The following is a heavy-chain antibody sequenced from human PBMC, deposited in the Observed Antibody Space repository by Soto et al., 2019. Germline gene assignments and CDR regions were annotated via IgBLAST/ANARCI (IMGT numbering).Heavy chain of an antibody. CDR3: ARSVTYYDSSGYYGWFDP. V-gene: IGHV1-24*01. D-gene: IGHD3-22*01. Sequence: GASVKVSGNVSGYTLTELSMHWVRQAPGKGLEWMGGFDPEDGETIYAQKFQSRVTMTEDTSTDTAYMELSSLRSEDTAVYYCARSVTYYDSSGYYGWFDPWGQGTLVTVSS. CDR1: GYTLTELS. J-gene: IGHJ5*02. CDR2: FDPEDGET.